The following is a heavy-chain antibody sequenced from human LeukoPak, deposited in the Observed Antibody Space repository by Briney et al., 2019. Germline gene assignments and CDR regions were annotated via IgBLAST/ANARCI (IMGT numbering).Heavy chain of an antibody. CDR2: IYYSGST. CDR1: GGSISSSSYY. V-gene: IGHV4-39*01. D-gene: IGHD3-9*01. CDR3: ARHDILTGYYSYYFDY. J-gene: IGHJ4*02. Sequence: SETLSLTCTVSGGSISSSSYYWGWIRQPPGKGLEWIVSIYYSGSTYYNPSLKSRVTISVDTSKNQFSLKLSSVTAADTAVYYCARHDILTGYYSYYFDYWGQGTLVTVSS.